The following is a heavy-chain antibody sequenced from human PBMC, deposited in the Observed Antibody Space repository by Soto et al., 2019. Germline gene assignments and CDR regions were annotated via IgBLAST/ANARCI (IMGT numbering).Heavy chain of an antibody. CDR3: ARSRGSDSSALYYYYGMDV. CDR1: GGTFSSYA. D-gene: IGHD6-13*01. V-gene: IGHV1-69*13. CDR2: ITPIFGTA. J-gene: IGHJ6*02. Sequence: SVKVSCKASGGTFSSYAISWVRQAPGQGLEWMGGITPIFGTANYAQKFQGRVTITADESTSTAYMELSSLRSEDTAVYYCARSRGSDSSALYYYYGMDVWGQGTTVTVSS.